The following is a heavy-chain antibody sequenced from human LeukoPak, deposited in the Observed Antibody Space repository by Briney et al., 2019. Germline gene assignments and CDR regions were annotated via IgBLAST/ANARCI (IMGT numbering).Heavy chain of an antibody. D-gene: IGHD3-10*01. J-gene: IGHJ5*02. CDR2: SYQSGST. Sequence: SGTLSLTCAVSGGSISSSNGLSWVRQPPGNGLDWMGESYQSGSTNYSPSLKSRVTISGDNSKNQFYLKLRSVNAAETAVYSCARRRIWLGELPHWFDPWGQGTLVTVSS. CDR3: ARRRIWLGELPHWFDP. CDR1: GGSISSSNG. V-gene: IGHV4-4*02.